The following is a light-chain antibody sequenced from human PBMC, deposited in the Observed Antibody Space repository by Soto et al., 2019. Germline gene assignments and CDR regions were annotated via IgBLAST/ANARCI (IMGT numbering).Light chain of an antibody. CDR2: AAS. CDR1: QSISSY. CDR3: QDSYSTPRT. J-gene: IGKJ1*01. Sequence: DIQMTQSPSSLSASVGDRVTITCRASQSISSYLNWYQQKPGKAPKLLIYAASSLQSGVPSRFSGSGSGTDFTLAISSLQPEDFAPYDCQDSYSTPRTFGQGTKVEIK. V-gene: IGKV1-39*01.